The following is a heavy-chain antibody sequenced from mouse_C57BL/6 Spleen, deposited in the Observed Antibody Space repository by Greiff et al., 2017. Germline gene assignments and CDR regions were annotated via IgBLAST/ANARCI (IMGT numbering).Heavy chain of an antibody. Sequence: EVKLVESGPGLVKPSQSLSLTCSVTGYSITSGYYWNWIRQFPGNKLEWMGYISYDGSNNYNPSLKNRISITRDTSKNQFFLKLNSVTTEDTATYYCARAGTTVVRYFDVWGTGTTVTVSS. D-gene: IGHD1-1*01. V-gene: IGHV3-6*01. CDR2: ISYDGSN. CDR1: GYSITSGYY. J-gene: IGHJ1*03. CDR3: ARAGTTVVRYFDV.